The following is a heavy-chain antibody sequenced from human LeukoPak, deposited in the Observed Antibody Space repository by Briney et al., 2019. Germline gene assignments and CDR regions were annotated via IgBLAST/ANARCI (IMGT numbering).Heavy chain of an antibody. V-gene: IGHV3-30*02. J-gene: IGHJ6*03. CDR2: IRYDGSNT. CDR1: GFSFSDYD. D-gene: IGHD5/OR15-5a*01. CDR3: ARDRSKGYMDV. Sequence: GGSLRLSCAASGFSFSDYDIHWVRLAPGKGLEWVTFIRYDGSNTYAESVKGRFTISRDNSKNSLYLQMNSLRAEDTAVYYCARDRSKGYMDVWGKGTTVTVSS.